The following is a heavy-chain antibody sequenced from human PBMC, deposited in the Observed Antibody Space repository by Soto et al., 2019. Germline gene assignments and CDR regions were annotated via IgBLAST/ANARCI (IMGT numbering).Heavy chain of an antibody. CDR1: GFTFSSYA. Sequence: GGSLRLSCAASGFTFSSYAMHWVRQAPGKGLEYVSAISSNGGSTYYANSVKGRFTISRDNSKNTLYLQMGSLRAEDMAVYYCERVRPGWGASAFDIWGQGTMVTVSS. V-gene: IGHV3-64*01. CDR2: ISSNGGST. J-gene: IGHJ3*02. D-gene: IGHD3-16*01. CDR3: ERVRPGWGASAFDI.